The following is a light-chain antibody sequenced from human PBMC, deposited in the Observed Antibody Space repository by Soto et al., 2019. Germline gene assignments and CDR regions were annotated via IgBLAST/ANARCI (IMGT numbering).Light chain of an antibody. CDR2: GNT. V-gene: IGLV1-40*01. CDR1: TSNIGAYYD. CDR3: QSYDCGRRGYF. J-gene: IGLJ1*01. Sequence: QSVLAQPPSVSGAPGQRVTISCSGTTSNIGAYYDVQWYRQLPGTAPKLLIHGNTNRPSGVPDRFCGSTSGNSASLAITGFPSDDEGDYYCQSYDCGRRGYFFGSGTKLTVL.